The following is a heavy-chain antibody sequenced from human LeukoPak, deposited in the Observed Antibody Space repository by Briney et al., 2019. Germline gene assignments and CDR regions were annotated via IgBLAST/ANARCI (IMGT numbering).Heavy chain of an antibody. CDR1: GYTFTSYG. V-gene: IGHV1-18*01. Sequence: ASVKVSCKASGYTFTSYGISWVRQAPGQGLEWMGWISAYNGNTNYAQKLQGRVTMTTDTSTSTAYMELRSLRSDDTAVYYCARANYYGSGSYYNHYYYYMDVWGKGTTVTVSS. CDR3: ARANYYGSGSYYNHYYYYMDV. CDR2: ISAYNGNT. J-gene: IGHJ6*03. D-gene: IGHD3-10*01.